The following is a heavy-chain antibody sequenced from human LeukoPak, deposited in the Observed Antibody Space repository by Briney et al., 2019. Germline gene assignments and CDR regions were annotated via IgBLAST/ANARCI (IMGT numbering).Heavy chain of an antibody. V-gene: IGHV4-39*07. CDR2: IYYSGST. CDR3: ARDYNSGYSNWFDP. CDR1: GGSISSSSYF. J-gene: IGHJ5*02. Sequence: SETLSLTCTVSGGSISSSSYFWGWIRQPPGKGLEWIGSIYYSGSTYYNPSLKSRVTISVDTSKNQFSLKLSSVTAADTAVYYCARDYNSGYSNWFDPWGQGTLVTVSS. D-gene: IGHD3-22*01.